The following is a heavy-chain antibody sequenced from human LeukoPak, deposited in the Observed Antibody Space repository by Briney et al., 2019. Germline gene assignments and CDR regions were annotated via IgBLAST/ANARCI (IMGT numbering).Heavy chain of an antibody. CDR1: GVSISSYY. CDR3: ASGVAAASIDY. V-gene: IGHV4-59*01. CDR2: IDYSGST. J-gene: IGHJ4*02. D-gene: IGHD6-13*01. Sequence: PSETLSLTCTVSGVSISSYYWSWLRQPPGKGLEWIGYIDYSGSTNYNPSLKSRVTMSVDTSKNQFSRKLSSVAAADNDGERGASGVAAASIDYWGQGALVTVSS.